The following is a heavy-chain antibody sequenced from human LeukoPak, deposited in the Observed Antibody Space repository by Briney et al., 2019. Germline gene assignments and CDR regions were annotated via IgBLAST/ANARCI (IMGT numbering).Heavy chain of an antibody. CDR1: CGFFSSRSYY. Sequence: SETLSLTCTVSCGFFSSRSYYWGWIRQPPGKGLEWIGSIYYSGSTYYNPSLKSRVTISVDTSKNQFSLKLSSVTAADTAVYYCARILTTNFDYWGQGTLVTVSS. J-gene: IGHJ4*02. CDR2: IYYSGST. V-gene: IGHV4-39*01. D-gene: IGHD4-11*01. CDR3: ARILTTNFDY.